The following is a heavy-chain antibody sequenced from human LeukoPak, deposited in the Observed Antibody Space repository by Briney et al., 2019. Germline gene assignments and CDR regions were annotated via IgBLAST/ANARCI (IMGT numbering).Heavy chain of an antibody. V-gene: IGHV3-30*02. J-gene: IGHJ4*02. CDR3: AKDPGGETLPDY. D-gene: IGHD1-26*01. Sequence: GGSLRLSCAASGFTFSSYGMYWVRQGPGKGLEWVAFTRYDGSKKNYADFVKGRFTISRDNSKNTLYLQMDSLGAEDTAVYYCAKDPGGETLPDYWGQGTLVTVSS. CDR1: GFTFSSYG. CDR2: TRYDGSKK.